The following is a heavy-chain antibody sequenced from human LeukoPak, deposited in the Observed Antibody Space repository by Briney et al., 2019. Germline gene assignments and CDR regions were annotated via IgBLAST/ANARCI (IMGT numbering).Heavy chain of an antibody. CDR1: GGSISSGSYY. Sequence: SETLSLTCTVSGGSISSGSYYWSWIRQPAGKGLEWIGRFYTSGSTNYNPSLKSRVTISVDTSKNQFSLKLSSVTAADTAVYYCARLVGATSYWYFDLWGRGTLVTVSS. CDR3: ARLVGATSYWYFDL. V-gene: IGHV4-61*02. CDR2: FYTSGST. J-gene: IGHJ2*01. D-gene: IGHD1-26*01.